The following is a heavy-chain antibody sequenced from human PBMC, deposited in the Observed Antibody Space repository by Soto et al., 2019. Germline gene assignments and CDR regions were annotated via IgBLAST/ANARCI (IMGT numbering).Heavy chain of an antibody. CDR2: INPNSGGT. V-gene: IGHV1-2*02. Sequence: XSVKVYCKASESTFTCYYRHLVRQAPGQGLEWMGWINPNSGGTNYSQKFQGRVTMTRDTSISTAYMELSRLRSDDTAVYYCAREAVYYYYGMDVWGQGTTVTVSS. CDR1: ESTFTCYY. J-gene: IGHJ6*02. CDR3: AREAVYYYYGMDV.